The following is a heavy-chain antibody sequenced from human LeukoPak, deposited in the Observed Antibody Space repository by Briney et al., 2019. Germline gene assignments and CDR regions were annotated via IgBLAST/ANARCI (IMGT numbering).Heavy chain of an antibody. CDR2: IYTSGST. Sequence: SETLSLTCAVYGGSFSGYYWSWIRQPAGKGLEWIGRIYTSGSTKYNPSLKSRVTISVDTSKNQFSLKLSSVTAADTAVYYCATTPTLGLRLGELSFNWFDPWGQGTLVTVSS. D-gene: IGHD3-16*02. CDR3: ATTPTLGLRLGELSFNWFDP. CDR1: GGSFSGYY. V-gene: IGHV4-59*10. J-gene: IGHJ5*02.